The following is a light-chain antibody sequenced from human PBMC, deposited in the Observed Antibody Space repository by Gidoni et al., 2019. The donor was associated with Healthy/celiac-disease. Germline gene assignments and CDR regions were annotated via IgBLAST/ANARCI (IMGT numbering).Light chain of an antibody. CDR2: AAS. V-gene: IGKV1-9*01. CDR1: QGISSY. CDR3: QQLNSYPLT. Sequence: DIQLTQSPSFLSASVGDRVTITCRASQGISSYLAWYQQKPGKAPQLLIYAASTRQSGVPSRFSGSGSGTEFTLTISSLQPEDFATYYCQQLNSYPLTFGPGTKVDIK. J-gene: IGKJ3*01.